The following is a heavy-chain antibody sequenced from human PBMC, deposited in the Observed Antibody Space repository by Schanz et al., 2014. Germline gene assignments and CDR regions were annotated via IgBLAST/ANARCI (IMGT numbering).Heavy chain of an antibody. V-gene: IGHV3-74*01. CDR1: GFTFSSHW. CDR2: INSVGSNT. J-gene: IGHJ6*03. CDR3: AKGPYYYYYMDV. Sequence: EVQLVQSGGGLVQPGGSLRLSCAASGFTFSSHWMHWVRQDPGKGLVWVARINSVGSNTDYADSVTGRFTISRDNAKSSLYLQMNSLRADDTAVYYCAKGPYYYYYMDVWGNGTTVTVSS.